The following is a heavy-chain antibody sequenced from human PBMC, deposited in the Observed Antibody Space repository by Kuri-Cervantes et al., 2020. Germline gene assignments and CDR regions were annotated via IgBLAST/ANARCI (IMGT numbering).Heavy chain of an antibody. CDR3: ARGGLRQRYSSRGWFDP. CDR2: INHSGST. Sequence: SETLSLTCAVYGGSFSGYYWSWIRQPPGKGLEWIGEINHSGSTNYNPSLKSRVTISVDTSKNQFSLKLSSMTAADTAVYYCARGGLRQRYSSRGWFDPWDQGTLVTVSS. CDR1: GGSFSGYY. D-gene: IGHD6-13*01. J-gene: IGHJ5*02. V-gene: IGHV4-34*01.